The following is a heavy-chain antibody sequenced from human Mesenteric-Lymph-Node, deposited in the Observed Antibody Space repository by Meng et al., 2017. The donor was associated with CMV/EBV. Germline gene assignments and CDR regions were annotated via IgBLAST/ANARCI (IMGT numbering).Heavy chain of an antibody. CDR2: IKLNSGGT. D-gene: IGHD2-2*01. CDR3: ARDPGCDDPTCYGIGWDL. CDR1: GYTFTDYY. Sequence: ASVKVSCKASGYTFTDYYMHWVRQAPGQGLEWMGWIKLNSGGTRYAPKFQGRVTMTRDTSIDTAYMELNSLKSDDTAVYYCARDPGCDDPTCYGIGWDLWGQGTLVTVSS. J-gene: IGHJ5*02. V-gene: IGHV1-2*02.